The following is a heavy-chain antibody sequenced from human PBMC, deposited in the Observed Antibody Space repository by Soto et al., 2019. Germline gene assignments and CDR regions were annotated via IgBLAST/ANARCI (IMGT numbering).Heavy chain of an antibody. CDR1: GYSISSGYY. J-gene: IGHJ6*02. CDR2: IYHSGST. D-gene: IGHD2-15*01. V-gene: IGHV4-38-2*01. CDR3: ARALYCSGGSCSPLRGMDV. Sequence: SETLSLSCAVSGYSISSGYYWGWIRQPPGKGLEWIGTIYHSGSTYYNPSLKSRVTISVDTSKNQFSLKVNSVTAADTAVYYCARALYCSGGSCSPLRGMDVWGLGTTVTVSS.